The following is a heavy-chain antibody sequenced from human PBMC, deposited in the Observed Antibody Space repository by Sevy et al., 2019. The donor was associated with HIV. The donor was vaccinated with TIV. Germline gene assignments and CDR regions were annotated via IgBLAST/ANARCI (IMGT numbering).Heavy chain of an antibody. CDR2: VKEDGSEK. Sequence: GGSLRLSCAASGFTFSRYWMSWVRQAPGKGLEWVGNVKEDGSEKYYGDSVKGRFTISRDNAKNSLFLQMKSLRAEDTAVYYCARGDYYGRSGFYIDAFDVWGQGTMVTVSS. V-gene: IGHV3-7*04. CDR1: GFTFSRYW. D-gene: IGHD3-22*01. J-gene: IGHJ3*01. CDR3: ARGDYYGRSGFYIDAFDV.